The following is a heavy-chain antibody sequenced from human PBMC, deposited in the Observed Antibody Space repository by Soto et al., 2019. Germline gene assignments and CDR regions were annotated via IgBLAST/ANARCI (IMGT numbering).Heavy chain of an antibody. CDR2: VYADGST. CDR1: GFTVSNTY. V-gene: IGHV3-66*01. CDR3: TRDPTDSLHGVY. J-gene: IGHJ4*02. Sequence: EVQLVESGGALVQPGGSLRLSCAASGFTVSNTYLSWVRQAPGKGLEWVSAVYADGSTHYADSVKGRFTISRDNSKNTLSLQMNNLRAEDTAVYSCTRDPTDSLHGVYWGQGTLVTVSS. D-gene: IGHD3-22*01.